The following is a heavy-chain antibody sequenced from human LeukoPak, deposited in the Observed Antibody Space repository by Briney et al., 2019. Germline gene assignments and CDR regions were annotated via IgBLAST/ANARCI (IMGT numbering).Heavy chain of an antibody. Sequence: PSETLSLTCTVSGGSINSYYWNWIRQPPGKGLEWIGYIYYSGSTNYNPSLKSRVTISVDTSKNQFSLKLSSVTAADTAVYYCARGADSSGYYSIFYFDYWGQGTLVTVSS. D-gene: IGHD3-22*01. V-gene: IGHV4-59*01. CDR1: GGSINSYY. CDR2: IYYSGST. J-gene: IGHJ4*02. CDR3: ARGADSSGYYSIFYFDY.